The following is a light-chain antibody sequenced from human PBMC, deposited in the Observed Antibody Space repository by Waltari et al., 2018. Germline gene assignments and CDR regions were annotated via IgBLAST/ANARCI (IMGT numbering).Light chain of an antibody. Sequence: EVVLTQSPGTLSLSPGEGATLSCRASQSISHYLACNHQKPGQATRLLIYHASSRATGIPDRFSGSGSGTDFSLTISRLETEDFAVYYCQHYVNLPATFGQGTKVEIK. CDR1: QSISHY. J-gene: IGKJ1*01. CDR3: QHYVNLPAT. V-gene: IGKV3-20*01. CDR2: HAS.